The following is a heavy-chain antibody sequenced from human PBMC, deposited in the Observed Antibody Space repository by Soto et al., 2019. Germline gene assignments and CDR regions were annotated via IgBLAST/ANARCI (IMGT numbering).Heavy chain of an antibody. Sequence: SETLSLTCTVSGGSISSGDYYWRWIRHPPGKGLEWIGYIYYSGSTYYNPSLKSRVTISVDTSKNQFSLKLSSVTAADTAVYYCARGGVEYCSSTSCYGGMDVWGQGTTVTVSS. CDR1: GGSISSGDYY. J-gene: IGHJ6*02. CDR2: IYYSGST. CDR3: ARGGVEYCSSTSCYGGMDV. D-gene: IGHD2-2*01. V-gene: IGHV4-30-4*01.